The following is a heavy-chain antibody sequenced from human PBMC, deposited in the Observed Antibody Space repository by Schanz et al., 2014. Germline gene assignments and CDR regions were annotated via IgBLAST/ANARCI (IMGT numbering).Heavy chain of an antibody. Sequence: EVQLVESGGGLVQPGGSLRLSCTASGFTFSNYWMGWVRQAPGKGLQWVANIGHDGGEKYYVDSVTGRFTVSRDNAKNSLYLQLSSLRAEDTALYYCARGRYFDYWGQGTLVTVSS. J-gene: IGHJ4*02. CDR1: GFTFSNYW. CDR3: ARGRYFDY. CDR2: IGHDGGEK. V-gene: IGHV3-7*01.